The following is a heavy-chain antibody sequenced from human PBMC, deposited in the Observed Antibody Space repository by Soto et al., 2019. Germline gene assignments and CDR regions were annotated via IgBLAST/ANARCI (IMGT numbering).Heavy chain of an antibody. V-gene: IGHV1-18*01. CDR3: ARRQWLVGGYYYGMDV. J-gene: IGHJ6*02. CDR1: GYTFTNYG. CDR2: NSAYNGNT. Sequence: QVQLVQSGAEVKKPGASVKVSCKASGYTFTNYGISWVRQAPGQGLEWMGWNSAYNGNTNYAQKLQGRVTMTTDTSTSTAYMELRGLRSDDTAVYYCARRQWLVGGYYYGMDVWGQGTTVTVSS. D-gene: IGHD6-19*01.